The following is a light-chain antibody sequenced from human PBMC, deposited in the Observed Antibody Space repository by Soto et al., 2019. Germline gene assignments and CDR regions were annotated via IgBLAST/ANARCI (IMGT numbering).Light chain of an antibody. Sequence: EIVMTQSPATLSVSPGERATLSCRASQSVSSNLAWYQQKPGQAPRLLIYGASTRATGITARFSGSGSGTEFTLTISSLQSEDFAVYYCQQCNNWPLTFGKGTRVEIK. CDR3: QQCNNWPLT. CDR1: QSVSSN. V-gene: IGKV3-15*01. J-gene: IGKJ1*01. CDR2: GAS.